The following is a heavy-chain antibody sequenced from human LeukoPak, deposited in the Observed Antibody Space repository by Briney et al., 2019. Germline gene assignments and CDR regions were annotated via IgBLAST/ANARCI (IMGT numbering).Heavy chain of an antibody. CDR2: IKQDGSEK. CDR1: GFTFSSYE. Sequence: GGSLRLSCAASGFTFSSYEMNWVRPAPGKGLEWVANIKQDGSEKYCVDSVKGRFTISRDNAKNSLYLQMNSLRAEDTAVYYCARVWGFGELSRLDYWGQGTLVTVSS. J-gene: IGHJ4*02. V-gene: IGHV3-7*01. D-gene: IGHD3-10*01. CDR3: ARVWGFGELSRLDY.